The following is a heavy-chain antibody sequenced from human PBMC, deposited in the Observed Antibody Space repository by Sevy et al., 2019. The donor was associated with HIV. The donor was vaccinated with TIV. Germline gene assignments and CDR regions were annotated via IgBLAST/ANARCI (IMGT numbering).Heavy chain of an antibody. CDR3: ATCSSGDSYYYGIDV. D-gene: IGHD4-17*01. CDR1: GFSVSTNY. J-gene: IGHJ6*02. CDR2: VYSGGRT. V-gene: IGHV3-53*01. Sequence: GESLKISCAASGFSVSTNYMTWVRQAPGKGLEWVSVVYSGGRTEYADSVKGRFTIFRDISKNALFLELSSLTAEDTVVYYCATCSSGDSYYYGIDVWGQGTTVTVSS.